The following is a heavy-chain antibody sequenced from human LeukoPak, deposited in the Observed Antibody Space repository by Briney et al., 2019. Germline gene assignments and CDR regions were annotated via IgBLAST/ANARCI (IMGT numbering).Heavy chain of an antibody. CDR2: INHSGST. J-gene: IGHJ4*02. CDR3: ARGTMSTVTYHFDY. V-gene: IGHV4-34*01. CDR1: GVSFSGYY. Sequence: SETLSLTSAVYGVSFSGYYWSWIPQPPGKGLEWIGEINHSGSTNYHPSLKSRVTISVDTSKNQFSLKLSSVTAADTAVYYCARGTMSTVTYHFDYWGQGNLVTVSS. D-gene: IGHD4-17*01.